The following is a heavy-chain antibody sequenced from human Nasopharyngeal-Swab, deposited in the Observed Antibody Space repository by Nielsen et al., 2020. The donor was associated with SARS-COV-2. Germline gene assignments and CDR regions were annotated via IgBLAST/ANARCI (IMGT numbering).Heavy chain of an antibody. V-gene: IGHV3-74*01. Sequence: GESLKISCAASGFTFSSYWMHWVRQAPGKGLMWVSRINSDGSSTTYADSVKGRFTISRDNSKNTLYLQMNSLRAEDTAVYYCAKEEVSTTGTRDYYYYYMDVWGKGTTVTVSS. CDR3: AKEEVSTTGTRDYYYYYMDV. J-gene: IGHJ6*03. CDR2: INSDGSST. D-gene: IGHD1-1*01. CDR1: GFTFSSYW.